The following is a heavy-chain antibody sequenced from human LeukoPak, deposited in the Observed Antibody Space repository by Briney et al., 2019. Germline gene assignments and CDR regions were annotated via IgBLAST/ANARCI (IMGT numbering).Heavy chain of an antibody. CDR2: IWPDGNKK. D-gene: IGHD2-2*01. J-gene: IGHJ2*01. CDR3: VIVLVPAAVWQFDV. V-gene: IGHV3-33*01. Sequence: GGSLRLSCVASGYPFSQHGIHWVRQAPGRGLEWVAVIWPDGNKKEYADSVRGRFIVSKDNSENTLSLQMNSLRAEDTAVYYCVIVLVPAAVWQFDVWGRGTLVTVSS. CDR1: GYPFSQHG.